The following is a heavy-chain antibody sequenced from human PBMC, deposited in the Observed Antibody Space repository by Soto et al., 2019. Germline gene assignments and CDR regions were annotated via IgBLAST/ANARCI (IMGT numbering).Heavy chain of an antibody. CDR1: GFTFSSYG. V-gene: IGHV3-30*03. J-gene: IGHJ4*02. CDR3: ARSPYYGEYYFDY. Sequence: GGSLRLSCAASGFTFSSYGMHWVRQAPGKGLEWVAVISYDGSNKYYADSVKGRFTISRDNSKNTLYLQMNSLRAEDTAVYYCARSPYYGEYYFDYWGQGTLVTVSS. CDR2: ISYDGSNK. D-gene: IGHD4-17*01.